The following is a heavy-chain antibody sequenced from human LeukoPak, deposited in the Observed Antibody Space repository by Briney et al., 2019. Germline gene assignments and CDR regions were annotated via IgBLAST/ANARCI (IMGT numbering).Heavy chain of an antibody. J-gene: IGHJ4*02. V-gene: IGHV3-30-3*01. Sequence: GGSLRLSCAASGFTFSSYAMHWVRQAPGKGLEWVAVISYDGSNKYYADSVKGRFTISRDNSKNTLYLQMNSLRAEDTAVYYCALLPQVSSWYVSILDCWGQGTLVTVSS. CDR3: ALLPQVSSWYVSILDC. CDR2: ISYDGSNK. CDR1: GFTFSSYA. D-gene: IGHD6-13*01.